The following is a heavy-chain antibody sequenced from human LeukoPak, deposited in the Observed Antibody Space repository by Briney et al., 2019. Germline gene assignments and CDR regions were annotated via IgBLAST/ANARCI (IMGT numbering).Heavy chain of an antibody. CDR3: ARDDTVATRVGFID. V-gene: IGHV3-7*01. D-gene: IGHD5-12*01. CDR1: GFTFRSYW. Sequence: PGGSLRLSCAASGFTFRSYWMSWVRQAPGKGLEWVANIKQDGSEKYYVDPVKGRFTISRDNTKNSLYLQMNSLRAEDTAVYYCARDDTVATRVGFIDWGQGTLVTVSS. J-gene: IGHJ4*02. CDR2: IKQDGSEK.